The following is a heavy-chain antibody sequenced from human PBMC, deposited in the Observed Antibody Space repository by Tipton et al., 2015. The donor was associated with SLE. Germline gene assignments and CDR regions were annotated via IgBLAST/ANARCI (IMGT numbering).Heavy chain of an antibody. CDR1: GASISTFY. CDR2: IYYSGTT. V-gene: IGHV4-59*01. D-gene: IGHD5-12*01. J-gene: IGHJ6*03. CDR3: SRGGHKANFYYMDV. Sequence: TLSLTCTVSGASISTFYWSWIRQPPGKGLEWIGFIYYSGTTNNNPSLKSRVTISVDTSKNQISLRLTSVTAADSAVYYCSRGGHKANFYYMDVWGKGTTVTVSS.